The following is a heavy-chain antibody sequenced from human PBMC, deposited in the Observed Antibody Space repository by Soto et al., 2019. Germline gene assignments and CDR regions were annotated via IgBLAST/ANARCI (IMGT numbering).Heavy chain of an antibody. CDR1: GFTFSSYG. J-gene: IGHJ4*02. Sequence: LRLSCAASGFTFSSYGMHWVRQAPGKGLEWVAVISYDGSNKYYADSVKGRFTISRDNSKNTLYLQMNSLRAEDTAVYYCAKDQAHIVVVVAATPYYFDYWGQGTLVTVSS. CDR2: ISYDGSNK. V-gene: IGHV3-30*18. CDR3: AKDQAHIVVVVAATPYYFDY. D-gene: IGHD2-15*01.